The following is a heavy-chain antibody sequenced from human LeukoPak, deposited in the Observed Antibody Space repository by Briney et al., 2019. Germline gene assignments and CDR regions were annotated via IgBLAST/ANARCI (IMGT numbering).Heavy chain of an antibody. CDR1: GFTFSSHW. J-gene: IGHJ6*02. D-gene: IGHD3-16*01. CDR3: ARGRLGGMDV. V-gene: IGHV3-74*01. Sequence: GGSLRLSCAASGFTFSSHWMQWVRQAPGKGLVWVSRINSDGSNTNYADSVKGRFTISRDNAKNTLYLQMNSLRGEDTAVYYCARGRLGGMDVWGQGTTVTVSS. CDR2: INSDGSNT.